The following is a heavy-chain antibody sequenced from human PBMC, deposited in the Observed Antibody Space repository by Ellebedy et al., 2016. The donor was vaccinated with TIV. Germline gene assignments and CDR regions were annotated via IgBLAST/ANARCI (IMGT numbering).Heavy chain of an antibody. D-gene: IGHD1/OR15-1a*01. Sequence: GESLKISCAASGFTFSSYGMHWVRQAPGKGLEWVAFIRYEGSNKYYADSVKGRFTISRDNSKNTLYLQMNSLRAEDTAVYYCAKDREQRSISHGMDVWGQGTTVTVSS. V-gene: IGHV3-30*02. CDR1: GFTFSSYG. CDR3: AKDREQRSISHGMDV. J-gene: IGHJ6*02. CDR2: IRYEGSNK.